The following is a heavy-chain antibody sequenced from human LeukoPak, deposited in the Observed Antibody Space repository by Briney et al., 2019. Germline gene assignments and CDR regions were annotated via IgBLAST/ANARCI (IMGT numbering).Heavy chain of an antibody. CDR3: AKDEGILWFRDPSPT. CDR2: ISGSGGST. V-gene: IGHV3-23*01. J-gene: IGHJ4*02. D-gene: IGHD3-10*01. Sequence: GGSLRPSCAASGFTFSSYAMSWVRQAPGKGLEWVSAISGSGGSTYYADSVKGRFTISRDNSKNTLYLQMNSLRAEDTAVYYCAKDEGILWFRDPSPTGGQGTLVTVSS. CDR1: GFTFSSYA.